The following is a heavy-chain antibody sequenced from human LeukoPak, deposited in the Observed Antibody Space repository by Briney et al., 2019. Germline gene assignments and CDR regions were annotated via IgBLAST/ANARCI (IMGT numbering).Heavy chain of an antibody. J-gene: IGHJ4*02. Sequence: GGSLRLSCAASGFTFSSYAMHWVRQAPGKGLEYVSAISSNGGSTYYANSVMGRFTISRDNSKNTLYLQMGSLRAEDMAVYYCARELTPGIAVAGISGYWGQGTLVTVSS. CDR3: ARELTPGIAVAGISGY. CDR2: ISSNGGST. D-gene: IGHD6-19*01. V-gene: IGHV3-64*01. CDR1: GFTFSSYA.